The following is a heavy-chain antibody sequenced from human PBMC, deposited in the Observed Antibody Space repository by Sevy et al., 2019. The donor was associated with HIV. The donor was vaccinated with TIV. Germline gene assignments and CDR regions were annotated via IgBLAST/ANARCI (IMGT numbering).Heavy chain of an antibody. D-gene: IGHD3-16*01. CDR3: TTDAYDYVWGSQYYYYGMDV. J-gene: IGHJ6*02. Sequence: GGSLRLSCAASGFTFSNAWMSWVRQAPGKGLEWVGRIKSKTGGTTDYTAPVKGRFTISRDDSKNTLYLQMNSLKTEDTAVYYCTTDAYDYVWGSQYYYYGMDVWGQGTTVTVSS. CDR2: IKSKTGGTT. CDR1: GFTFSNAW. V-gene: IGHV3-15*01.